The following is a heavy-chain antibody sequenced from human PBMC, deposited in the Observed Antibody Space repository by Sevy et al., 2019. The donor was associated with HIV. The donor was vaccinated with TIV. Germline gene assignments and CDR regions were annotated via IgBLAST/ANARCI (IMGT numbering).Heavy chain of an antibody. D-gene: IGHD2-15*01. J-gene: IGHJ6*02. CDR1: GYTFGDYY. CDR3: ARGGREAVGFPADYYYNGLDV. CDR2: ISLDRGVT. Sequence: ASVKVSCKASGYTFGDYYLHWVRQAPRQRLQWMGHISLDRGVTNCAHDFEGRVTLTRDTSITTAYMELSGLESDDTALYFCARGGREAVGFPADYYYNGLDVWGQGTTVTVSS. V-gene: IGHV1-2*06.